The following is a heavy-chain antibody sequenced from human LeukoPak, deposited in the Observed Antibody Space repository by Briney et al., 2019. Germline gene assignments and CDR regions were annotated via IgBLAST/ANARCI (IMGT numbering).Heavy chain of an antibody. Sequence: PSETLSLTCAVYGGSFSGYYWSWIRQPPGKGLEWIGEINHSGSTNYNPSLKSRVTILVDTSKNQFSLKLSSVTAADTAVYYRARGLKPYDLWGQGTLVTVSS. V-gene: IGHV4-34*01. CDR2: INHSGST. CDR3: ARGLKPYDL. D-gene: IGHD3-3*01. J-gene: IGHJ4*02. CDR1: GGSFSGYY.